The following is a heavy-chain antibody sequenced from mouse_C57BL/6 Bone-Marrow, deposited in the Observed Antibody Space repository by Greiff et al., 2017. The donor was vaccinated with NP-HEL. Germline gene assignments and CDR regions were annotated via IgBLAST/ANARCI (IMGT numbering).Heavy chain of an antibody. CDR3: ARGGLRREPFAY. CDR2: INPNNGGT. J-gene: IGHJ3*01. Sequence: EVQLQQSGPELVKPGASVKISCKASGYTFTDYYMNWVKQSHGKSLEWIGDINPNNGGTSYNQKFKGKATLTVDKSSSTAYMELRSLTSEDSAVYYCARGGLRREPFAYWGQGTLVTVSA. CDR1: GYTFTDYY. D-gene: IGHD2-4*01. V-gene: IGHV1-26*01.